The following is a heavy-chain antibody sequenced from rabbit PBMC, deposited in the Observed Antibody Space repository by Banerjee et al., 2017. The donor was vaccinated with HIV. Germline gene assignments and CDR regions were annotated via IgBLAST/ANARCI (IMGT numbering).Heavy chain of an antibody. Sequence: QEQLEESGGGLVKPGGTLTLTCKASGIDFSSYYYMCWVRQAPGKGREVIACIYISSGSTWYASWVNGRFTISRSTSLNTVDLKMTSLTAADTATYFCARDRSAGYAGGGYGTPYYFNLWGQGTLVTVS. V-gene: IGHV1S43*01. D-gene: IGHD8-1*01. CDR2: IYISSGST. CDR3: ARDRSAGYAGGGYGTPYYFNL. J-gene: IGHJ4*01. CDR1: GIDFSSYYY.